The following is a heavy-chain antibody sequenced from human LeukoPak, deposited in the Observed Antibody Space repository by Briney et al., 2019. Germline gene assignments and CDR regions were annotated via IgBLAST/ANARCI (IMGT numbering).Heavy chain of an antibody. Sequence: PSQTLSLTCTVSGGSISSGSYYWSWIRQPAGKGLEWIGRIYTSGSTNYNPSLKSRVTISVDTSKNQFSLKLSSVTAADTVVYYCARVIAVAGSNWFDPWGQGTLVTVSS. J-gene: IGHJ5*02. CDR1: GGSISSGSYY. CDR3: ARVIAVAGSNWFDP. CDR2: IYTSGST. V-gene: IGHV4-61*02. D-gene: IGHD6-19*01.